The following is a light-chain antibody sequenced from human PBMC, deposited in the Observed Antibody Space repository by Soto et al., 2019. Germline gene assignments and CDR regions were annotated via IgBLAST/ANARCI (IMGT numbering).Light chain of an antibody. CDR2: GAS. V-gene: IGKV3-20*01. CDR3: QQYGSSGT. Sequence: VLSHSPCTLSLSTGERTTLSCRASQSISRYLAWYQQKPGQAPRLLIYGASNRATGIPDRFSGSGSGTDFTLTISRLEPDDFAVYYCQQYGSSGTFGQGTKVDNK. J-gene: IGKJ1*01. CDR1: QSISRY.